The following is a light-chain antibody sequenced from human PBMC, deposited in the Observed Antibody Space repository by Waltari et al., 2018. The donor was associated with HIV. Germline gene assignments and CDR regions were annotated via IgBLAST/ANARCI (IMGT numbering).Light chain of an antibody. CDR2: EVY. V-gene: IGLV2-23*02. CDR3: CSYAGSSIP. J-gene: IGLJ2*01. CDR1: RSDVGSYNL. Sequence: QSALTQPASVSGSIGQSITISCTGTRSDVGSYNLVSWYQHHPGKAPKLIIYEVYKRPSGVSNRFSGSKSGNTASLTVSGLQAEDEADYYCCSYAGSSIPFGGGTKLTVL.